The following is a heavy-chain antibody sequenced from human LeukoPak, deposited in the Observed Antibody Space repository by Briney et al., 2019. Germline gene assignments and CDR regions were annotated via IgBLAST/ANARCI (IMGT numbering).Heavy chain of an antibody. J-gene: IGHJ3*02. CDR2: ISAYNGNT. D-gene: IGHD2-2*01. CDR3: ARDRYCSSTSCHMGDAFDI. CDR1: GYTFTSYG. Sequence: GASVKVSCKASGYTFTSYGISWVRQAPGQGLEWMGWISAYNGNTNYAQKLQGRVTMTTDTSTSTAYMELRSLRSDDTAVYYCARDRYCSSTSCHMGDAFDIWGQGTMVTVSS. V-gene: IGHV1-18*01.